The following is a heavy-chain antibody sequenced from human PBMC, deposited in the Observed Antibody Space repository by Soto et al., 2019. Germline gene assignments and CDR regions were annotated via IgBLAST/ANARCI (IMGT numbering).Heavy chain of an antibody. D-gene: IGHD6-6*01. CDR2: IYSGGST. CDR1: GFIVTTNH. Sequence: PGGSLRLSCTASGFIVTTNHMSWVRQAPGKGLEWVSVIYSGGSTDYADSVKGRFTISRDNSKTTLYLQMNSLRADDTAVYYCARARPPDFWGQGTLVTVSS. CDR3: ARARPPDF. J-gene: IGHJ4*02. V-gene: IGHV3-53*01.